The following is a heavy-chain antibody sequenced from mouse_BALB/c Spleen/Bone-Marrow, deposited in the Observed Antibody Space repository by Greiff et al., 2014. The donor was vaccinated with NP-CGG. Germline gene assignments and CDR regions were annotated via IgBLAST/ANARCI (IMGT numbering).Heavy chain of an antibody. CDR1: GYTFTSYD. V-gene: IGHV1S56*01. Sequence: QVQLQQPGPELVKPGASVKISCKASGYTFTSYDINWVKQRPGQGLEWIGWIYPGDGSTKYNEKFKGKATLTADKSSSTAYMQLSSLTSENSADYFCARSGGDAMDYWGQGTSVTVSS. CDR2: IYPGDGST. J-gene: IGHJ4*01. CDR3: ARSGGDAMDY. D-gene: IGHD3-1*01.